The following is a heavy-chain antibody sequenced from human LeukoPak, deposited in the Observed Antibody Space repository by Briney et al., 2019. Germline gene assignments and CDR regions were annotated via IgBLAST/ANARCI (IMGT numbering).Heavy chain of an antibody. CDR1: GYTFTSYG. D-gene: IGHD2-2*01. Sequence: ASVKVSCNASGYTFTSYGISWVRQAPGQGLEWMGWISAYNGNTNYAQKLQGRVTMTTDTSTSTAYMELRSLRSDDTAVYYCARDEGYCSSTSCYYYYYYGMDVWGQGTTVTVSS. J-gene: IGHJ6*02. CDR3: ARDEGYCSSTSCYYYYYYGMDV. V-gene: IGHV1-18*01. CDR2: ISAYNGNT.